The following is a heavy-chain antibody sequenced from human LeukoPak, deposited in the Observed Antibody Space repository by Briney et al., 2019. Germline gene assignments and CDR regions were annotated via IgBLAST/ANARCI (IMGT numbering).Heavy chain of an antibody. D-gene: IGHD6-6*01. CDR3: ARGWRINSSGGFVDP. V-gene: IGHV1-2*02. Sequence: GASVKVSCMASAYRFSDYYLHWVRQAPGQGLQWMGWINPNSGGTNYAQKFQGRVTMTRDTSISTVYMELNRLTSDDTAVYYCARGWRINSSGGFVDPWGQGTLVTVSP. J-gene: IGHJ5*02. CDR1: AYRFSDYY. CDR2: INPNSGGT.